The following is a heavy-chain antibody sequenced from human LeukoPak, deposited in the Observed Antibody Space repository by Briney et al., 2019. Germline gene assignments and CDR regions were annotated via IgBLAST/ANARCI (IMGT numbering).Heavy chain of an antibody. CDR2: IYYSGST. CDR1: GGSISSYY. V-gene: IGHV4-59*01. Sequence: SETLSLTCTVTGGSISSYYWSWIRQPPGKGLGWIGYIYYSGSTNYNPSLKSRVTISVDTSKNQFSLKLSSVTAADTAVYYCARVRSSGWYLDWGQGTLVTVSS. J-gene: IGHJ1*01. D-gene: IGHD6-19*01. CDR3: ARVRSSGWYLD.